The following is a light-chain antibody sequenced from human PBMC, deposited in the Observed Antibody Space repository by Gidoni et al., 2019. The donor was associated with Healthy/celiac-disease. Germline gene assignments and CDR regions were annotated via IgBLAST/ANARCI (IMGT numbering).Light chain of an antibody. J-gene: IGKJ1*01. CDR2: DAS. Sequence: DIHMTQSPSTLSASVGDRVTITCRASQSISSWLAWYQKKPGKAPKLLIYDASSLESGVPSRFSGSGSGKEFTLTISSLQPDDFATYYCQQYNSYWTFGQGTKVEIK. CDR3: QQYNSYWT. CDR1: QSISSW. V-gene: IGKV1-5*01.